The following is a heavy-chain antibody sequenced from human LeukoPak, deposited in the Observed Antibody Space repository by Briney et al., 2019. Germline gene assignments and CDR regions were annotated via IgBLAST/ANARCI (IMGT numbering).Heavy chain of an antibody. CDR2: IKQDGSEK. J-gene: IGHJ5*02. D-gene: IGHD3-10*01. CDR3: ARDGVRMVRGVNWFDP. V-gene: IGHV3-7*01. Sequence: PGGSLRLSCAASGFTFSRYWMNWVRQAPGKGLEWVANIKQDGSEKYYVDSVKGRFTISRDNAKKSLYLEMKSLRADDTAVYYCARDGVRMVRGVNWFDPWGQGTLVTVSS. CDR1: GFTFSRYW.